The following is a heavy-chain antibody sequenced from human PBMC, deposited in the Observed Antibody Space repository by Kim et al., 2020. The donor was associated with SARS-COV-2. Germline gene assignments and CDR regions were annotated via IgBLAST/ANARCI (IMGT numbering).Heavy chain of an antibody. CDR1: GYSFIGYF. CDR2: INLNSGGT. D-gene: IGHD1-1*01. V-gene: IGHV1-2*02. CDR3: ATVRTAGQASDI. Sequence: ASVKVSCKAPGYSFIGYFLHWVRQAPGQGLEWMGWINLNSGGTDFSQKFQGRVTMTRDTSITTAYMELSSLRSDDTAVYYCATVRTAGQASDIWGQGTMV. J-gene: IGHJ3*02.